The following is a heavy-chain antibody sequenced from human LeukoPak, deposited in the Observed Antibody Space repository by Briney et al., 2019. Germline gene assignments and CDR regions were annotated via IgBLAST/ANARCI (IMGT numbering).Heavy chain of an antibody. CDR1: GFTFSSYS. J-gene: IGHJ4*02. Sequence: GGSLRLSCAASGFTFSSYSMNWVRQAPGKWLEWVSSISSSSSYIYYADSVKGRFTISRDNAKNSLYLQMSSLRAEDTAVYYCARETPVAVAVDWGQGTLVTVSS. V-gene: IGHV3-21*01. CDR3: ARETPVAVAVD. CDR2: ISSSSSYI. D-gene: IGHD6-19*01.